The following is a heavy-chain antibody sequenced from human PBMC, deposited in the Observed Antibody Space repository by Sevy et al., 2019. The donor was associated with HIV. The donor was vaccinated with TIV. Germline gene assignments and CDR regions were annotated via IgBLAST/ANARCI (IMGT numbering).Heavy chain of an antibody. CDR2: IKQDAGQK. J-gene: IGHJ4*02. CDR1: GFTFSKYW. D-gene: IGHD1-7*01. V-gene: IGHV3-7*01. CDR3: VRDDGNYYFHY. Sequence: GGYLRLSCAASGFTFSKYWMGWVRQAPGKGLEWVANIKQDAGQKYYVDSVKGRFTISRDNAKNSLYLQMNSLRAEDTAVYFCVRDDGNYYFHYWGQGTQVTVSS.